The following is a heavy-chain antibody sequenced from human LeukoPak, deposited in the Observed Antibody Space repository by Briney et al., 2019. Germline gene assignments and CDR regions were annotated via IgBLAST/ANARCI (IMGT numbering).Heavy chain of an antibody. D-gene: IGHD3-9*01. CDR1: GGSFSGYY. Sequence: SETLSLTCAVYGGSFSGYYWSWIRQPPGKGLEWIGEINHSGSTNYNPSLKSRVTISVDTSKNQFSLKLSSVTAADTAVYYCAGGYDTLNWFDPWGQGTLVTVSS. CDR3: AGGYDTLNWFDP. V-gene: IGHV4-34*01. J-gene: IGHJ5*02. CDR2: INHSGST.